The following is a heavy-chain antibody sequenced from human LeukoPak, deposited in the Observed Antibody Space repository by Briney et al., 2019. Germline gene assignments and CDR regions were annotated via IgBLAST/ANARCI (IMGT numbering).Heavy chain of an antibody. CDR2: TSSSSSYI. V-gene: IGHV3-21*01. Sequence: PGGSLRLSCAASGFTFSSYSMNWVRQAPGKGLEWVSSTSSSSSYIYYADSVKGRFTISRDNAKNSLYLQMNSLRAEDTAVYYCARERGYCSGGSCYSDGMDVWGQGTTVTVSS. CDR1: GFTFSSYS. J-gene: IGHJ6*02. CDR3: ARERGYCSGGSCYSDGMDV. D-gene: IGHD2-15*01.